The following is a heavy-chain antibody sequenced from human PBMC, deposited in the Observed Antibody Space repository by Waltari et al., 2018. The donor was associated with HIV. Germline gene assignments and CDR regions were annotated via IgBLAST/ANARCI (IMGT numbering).Heavy chain of an antibody. CDR1: SFSSYS. Sequence: VQLVDSVGGVVQPGKSQRLSCASFSSYSMPWIRQAPGRGLEWVALISHDGRQKYYADSVKGRFTISRDNSKNTLYLQMNSLRVEDTAVYFCAKIGHSVEWLLSYFDFWGQGTLVTVSS. J-gene: IGHJ4*02. CDR3: AKIGHSVEWLLSYFDF. D-gene: IGHD3-3*01. V-gene: IGHV3-30-3*02. CDR2: ISHDGRQK.